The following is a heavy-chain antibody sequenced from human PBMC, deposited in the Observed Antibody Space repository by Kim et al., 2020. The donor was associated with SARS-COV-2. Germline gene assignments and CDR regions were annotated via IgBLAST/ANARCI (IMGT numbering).Heavy chain of an antibody. CDR3: ARAYLHYYGMDV. V-gene: IGHV3-64*01. Sequence: YANPVKGRFTISRDNSKNTLYLQMGSLRAEDMAVYYCARAYLHYYGMDVWGQGTTVTVSS. J-gene: IGHJ6*02.